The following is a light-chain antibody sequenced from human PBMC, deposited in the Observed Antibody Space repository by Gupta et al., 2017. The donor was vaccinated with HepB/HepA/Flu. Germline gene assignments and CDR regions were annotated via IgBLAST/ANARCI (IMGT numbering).Light chain of an antibody. V-gene: IGKV3-15*01. Sequence: SPGERATLSCRASQSVSSNLAWYQQKPGQAPRLLIYGASTRATGIPARFSGSGSGTEFTLTISSLQSEDFAVYYCQQYNNWHPITFGGGTKVEIK. CDR2: GAS. CDR3: QQYNNWHPIT. CDR1: QSVSSN. J-gene: IGKJ4*01.